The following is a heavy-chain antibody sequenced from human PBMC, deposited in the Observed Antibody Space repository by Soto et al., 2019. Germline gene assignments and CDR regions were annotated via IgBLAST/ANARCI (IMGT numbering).Heavy chain of an antibody. CDR2: IYHSGST. CDR1: GYSISSGYY. Sequence: PSETLSLTCAVSGYSISSGYYWGWIRQPPGKGLEWIGSIYHSGSTYYNPSLKSRVTISVDTSKYQFSLKLSSVTAADTAVYYCAREVREYTYSDFWSGYSLYHFDYSGKRTRVTVS. CDR3: AREVREYTYSDFWSGYSLYHFDY. J-gene: IGHJ4*02. V-gene: IGHV4-38-2*02. D-gene: IGHD3-3*01.